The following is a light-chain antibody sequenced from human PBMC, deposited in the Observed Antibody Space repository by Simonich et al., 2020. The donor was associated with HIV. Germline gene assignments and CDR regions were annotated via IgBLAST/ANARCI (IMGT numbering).Light chain of an antibody. J-gene: IGKJ2*01. V-gene: IGKV1-5*03. Sequence: DIQMTQSPSTLSASVGDRVTITCRASQSISPWLAWYQRTPGKAPKLLIYKASSLESGVPSRCSGRGSGTEFTLTISSLQPDDFATYYCQQYNSYPRTFGQGTKLEIK. CDR3: QQYNSYPRT. CDR1: QSISPW. CDR2: KAS.